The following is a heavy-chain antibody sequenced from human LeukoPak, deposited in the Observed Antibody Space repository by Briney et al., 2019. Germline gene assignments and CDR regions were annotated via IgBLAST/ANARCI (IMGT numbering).Heavy chain of an antibody. CDR3: ARDSRDLLPLRGSHPWGYFDY. V-gene: IGHV7-4-1*02. D-gene: IGHD3-16*01. CDR2: INTNTGNP. J-gene: IGHJ4*02. CDR1: GYTFTSYA. Sequence: RASVKVSCKASGYTFTSYAMNWVRQAPGQGLEWMGWINTNTGNPTYAQGFTGRFVFSLDTSVSTAYLQISSLKAEDTAVYYCARDSRDLLPLRGSHPWGYFDYWGQGTLVTVSS.